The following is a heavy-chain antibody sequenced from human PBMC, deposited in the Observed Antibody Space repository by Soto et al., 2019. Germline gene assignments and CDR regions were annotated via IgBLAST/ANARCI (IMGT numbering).Heavy chain of an antibody. CDR2: IYSGGST. V-gene: IGHV3-66*01. CDR1: GFTVSINY. CDR3: ARDRIPTGMDV. Sequence: GGSLRLSCAASGFTVSINYMSWVRQAPGKGLEWVSVIYSGGSTYYADSVKGRFTISRDNSKNTLYLQMNSLRAEDTAVYYCARDRIPTGMDVWGQGTTVTVSS. J-gene: IGHJ6*02.